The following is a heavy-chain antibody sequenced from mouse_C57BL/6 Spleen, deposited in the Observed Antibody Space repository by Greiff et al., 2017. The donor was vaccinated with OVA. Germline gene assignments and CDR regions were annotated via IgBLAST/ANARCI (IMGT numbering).Heavy chain of an antibody. V-gene: IGHV5-16*01. D-gene: IGHD3-3*01. CDR2: INYDGSST. J-gene: IGHJ4*01. Sequence: EVQVVESEGGLVQPGSSMKLSCTASGFTFSDYYMAWVRQVPEKGLEWVANINYDGSSTYYLDSLKSRFIISRDNAKNILYLQMSSLKSEDTATYYCARDRRRGPYYYAMDYWGQGTSVTVSS. CDR3: ARDRRRGPYYYAMDY. CDR1: GFTFSDYY.